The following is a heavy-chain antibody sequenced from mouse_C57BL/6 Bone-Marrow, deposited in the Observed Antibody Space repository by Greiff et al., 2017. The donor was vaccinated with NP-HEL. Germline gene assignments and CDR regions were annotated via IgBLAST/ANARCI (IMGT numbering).Heavy chain of an antibody. D-gene: IGHD1-1*01. CDR2: IYPRSGNT. CDR3: ASYYYGSSLYWYFDV. CDR1: GYTFTSYG. J-gene: IGHJ1*03. Sequence: QVQLQQSGAELARPGASVKLSCKASGYTFTSYGISWVKQRTGQGLEWIGEIYPRSGNTYYNEKFKGKATLTADKSSSTAYRELRSLTSEDSAVYFCASYYYGSSLYWYFDVWGTGTTVTVSS. V-gene: IGHV1-81*01.